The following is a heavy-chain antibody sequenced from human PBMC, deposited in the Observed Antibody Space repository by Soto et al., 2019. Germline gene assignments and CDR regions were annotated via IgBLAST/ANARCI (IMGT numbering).Heavy chain of an antibody. V-gene: IGHV1-18*01. Sequence: XSVKVSCKASGSTFTRNGISWLRQAPGQGLEWRGWISTXKGKTNYAQKFXXRVTLTTXXSTRTAYMELRRLRSEETAVYYCARDKGRAFDIWGQGTMVTV. CDR2: ISTXKGKT. CDR1: GSTFTRNG. J-gene: IGHJ3*02. CDR3: ARDKGRAFDI.